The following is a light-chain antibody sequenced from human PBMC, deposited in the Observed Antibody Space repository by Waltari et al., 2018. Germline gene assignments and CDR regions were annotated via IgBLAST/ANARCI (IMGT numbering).Light chain of an antibody. CDR2: GAS. Sequence: DIQMTQFPPSLCASVEDSVTITCRPSQSITNYLNWYQQKSGKAPKLLSYGASNLQGGVPSRVRGSGSGTDFTLTISNLQPEDFATYYCQQTYITPRTFGQGTKVEIK. J-gene: IGKJ1*01. CDR3: QQTYITPRT. V-gene: IGKV1-39*01. CDR1: QSITNY.